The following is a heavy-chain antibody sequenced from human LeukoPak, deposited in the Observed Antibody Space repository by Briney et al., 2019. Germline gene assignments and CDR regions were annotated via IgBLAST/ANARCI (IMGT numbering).Heavy chain of an antibody. CDR1: GGSISSYY. D-gene: IGHD5-18*01. J-gene: IGHJ3*02. Sequence: SETLSLTCSVSGGSISSYYWSWIRQPPGKGLEWIGYIYYSGSTNYNPSLKSRVTISVDTSKNQFSLKLSSVTAADTAVYYCARDTGYSYGHDAFDIWGQGTMVTVSS. CDR3: ARDTGYSYGHDAFDI. V-gene: IGHV4-59*01. CDR2: IYYSGST.